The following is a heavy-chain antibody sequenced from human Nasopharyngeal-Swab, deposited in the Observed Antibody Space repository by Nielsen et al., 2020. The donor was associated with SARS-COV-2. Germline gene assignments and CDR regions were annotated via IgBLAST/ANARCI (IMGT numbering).Heavy chain of an antibody. CDR1: GFTFSSYE. CDR2: ISSSGSTI. D-gene: IGHD1-26*01. J-gene: IGHJ3*02. CDR3: ARDDGGSYYRGAFDI. V-gene: IGHV3-48*03. Sequence: GGSLRLSCAASGFTFSSYEMNWVRQAPGKGLEWVSYISSSGSTIYYADSVKGRFTISRDNAKNSLHLQMNSLRAEDTAVYYCARDDGGSYYRGAFDIWGQGTMVTVSS.